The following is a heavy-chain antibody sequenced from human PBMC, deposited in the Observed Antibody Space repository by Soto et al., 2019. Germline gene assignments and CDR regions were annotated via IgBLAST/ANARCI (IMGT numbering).Heavy chain of an antibody. Sequence: QVQLQESGPGLVKPSETLSLTCTVSGSSISSYYWSWIRQPPGKGLEWIGYIYYSGSTNYNPSLKSRVTISVDTSKNHFSLKLSSVTAADTAVYYCARRYGRNFDYWGQGTLVTVSS. V-gene: IGHV4-59*01. CDR2: IYYSGST. CDR1: GSSISSYY. J-gene: IGHJ4*02. D-gene: IGHD1-20*01. CDR3: ARRYGRNFDY.